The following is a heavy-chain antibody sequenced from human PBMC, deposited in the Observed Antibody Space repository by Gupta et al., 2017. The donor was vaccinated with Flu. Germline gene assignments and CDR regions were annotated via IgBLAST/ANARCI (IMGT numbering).Heavy chain of an antibody. V-gene: IGHV4-39*01. J-gene: IGHJ4*02. CDR2: IYYSGTT. Sequence: QLQLRGSGPGLVKPAETLSLSCTVSGRSISTDNYHWALVRQSPGKGLEWIGTIYYSGTTYYNPSLRSRATMSLDTSRNQFSLKVRSVTAADTAVYYCAGGVGYAAFDFWGQGSLVSVSS. D-gene: IGHD2-2*01. CDR3: AGGVGYAAFDF. CDR1: GRSISTDNYH.